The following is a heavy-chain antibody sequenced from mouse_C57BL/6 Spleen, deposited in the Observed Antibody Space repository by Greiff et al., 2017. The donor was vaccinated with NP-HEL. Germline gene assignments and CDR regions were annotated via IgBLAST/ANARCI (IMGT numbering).Heavy chain of an antibody. D-gene: IGHD3-3*01. CDR3: TTWGQRSPREFGY. Sequence: EVQLQQSGAELVRPGASVKLSCTASGFTINDYYMHWVKQRPEQGLEWIGRIDPEDGDTEYAPKFQGKATMTADTSSNTAYLQLSSLTSEDTAVYYCTTWGQRSPREFGYWGQGTLVTVSA. V-gene: IGHV14-1*01. CDR1: GFTINDYY. J-gene: IGHJ3*01. CDR2: IDPEDGDT.